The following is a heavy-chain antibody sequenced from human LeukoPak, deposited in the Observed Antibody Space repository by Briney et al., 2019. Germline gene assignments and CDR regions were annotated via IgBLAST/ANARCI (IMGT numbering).Heavy chain of an antibody. Sequence: SETLSLTCAVYGGSFSGYYWSWIRQPPGKGLEWIGEINHSGSTNYNPSLKSRVTISVDTSKNQFSLKLSSVTAADTAVYYCARVSPGVLVGAIDYWGRGTLVTVSS. CDR1: GGSFSGYY. CDR3: ARVSPGVLVGAIDY. V-gene: IGHV4-34*01. D-gene: IGHD1-26*01. J-gene: IGHJ4*02. CDR2: INHSGST.